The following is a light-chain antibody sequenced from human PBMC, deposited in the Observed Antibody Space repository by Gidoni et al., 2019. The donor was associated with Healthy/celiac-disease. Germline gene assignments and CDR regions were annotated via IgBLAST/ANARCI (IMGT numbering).Light chain of an antibody. CDR3: QQYGSSPLT. CDR2: GAS. V-gene: IGKV3-20*01. CDR1: QSVSSSD. Sequence: EIVLTQSPGTLSLSPGESATLSCRASQSVSSSDLAWYQQKPGQAPRLLIYGASSRATGIPDRLSGSGSGTDFTLTISRLEPEDFAVYYGQQYGSSPLTFGGGTKVEIK. J-gene: IGKJ4*01.